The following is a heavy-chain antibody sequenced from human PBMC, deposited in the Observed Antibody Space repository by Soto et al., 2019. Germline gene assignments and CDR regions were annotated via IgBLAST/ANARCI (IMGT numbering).Heavy chain of an antibody. CDR1: GYSFTSYW. CDR3: ASRYCSSTSCPPGYGMDV. J-gene: IGHJ6*02. D-gene: IGHD2-2*01. V-gene: IGHV5-51*01. CDR2: IYPGDSDT. Sequence: PGESLKISCKGSGYSFTSYWIGWVRQMPGKGLEWMGIIYPGDSDTRYSPSFQGQVTISADESISTAYLQWSSLKASDTAMYYCASRYCSSTSCPPGYGMDVWGQGTTVTVSS.